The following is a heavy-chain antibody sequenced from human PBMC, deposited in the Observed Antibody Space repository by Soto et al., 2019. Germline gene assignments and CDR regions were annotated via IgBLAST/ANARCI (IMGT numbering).Heavy chain of an antibody. J-gene: IGHJ2*01. Sequence: QITLKESGPTLVKPTQTLPLTCTFSGFSLSTSGVGVGWIRQPPGKALEWLALIYWDDDKRYSPSLKSRLTXPXXPSKTHVVLTITNMDLVDTATYSCAHLSGEGYSDLWGRGTLVTVSS. V-gene: IGHV2-5*02. CDR3: AHLSGEGYSDL. D-gene: IGHD7-27*01. CDR1: GFSLSTSGVG. CDR2: IYWDDDK.